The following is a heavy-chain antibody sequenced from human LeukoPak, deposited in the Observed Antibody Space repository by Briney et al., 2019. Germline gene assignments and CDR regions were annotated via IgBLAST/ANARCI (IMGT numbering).Heavy chain of an antibody. J-gene: IGHJ6*03. CDR2: IYSGGST. V-gene: IGHV3-66*01. Sequence: GGSLRLSCAASGFTVSSNYMSWVRQAPGKGLDWVSVIYSGGSTGYADSVTARFTISTNNFNSTLYLQINSLRAEDTAVYYFAREGSIAVAGTIPYYYYYMDVWGKGTTVTVSS. CDR3: AREGSIAVAGTIPYYYYYMDV. CDR1: GFTVSSNY. D-gene: IGHD6-19*01.